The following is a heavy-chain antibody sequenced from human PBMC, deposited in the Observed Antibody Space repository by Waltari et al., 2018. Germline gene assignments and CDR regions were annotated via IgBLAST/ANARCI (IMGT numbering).Heavy chain of an antibody. D-gene: IGHD6-13*01. CDR3: ARGRGGQQLVRDNWFDP. Sequence: QVQLQESGPGLVKPSQTLSLTCTVSGGSISSGSYYWHWIRPPAGKGLEWIGRIYTSGSTNYNPSLKSRVTISVDTSKNQFSLKLSSVTAADTAVYYCARGRGGQQLVRDNWFDPWGQGTLVTVSS. V-gene: IGHV4-61*02. J-gene: IGHJ5*02. CDR1: GGSISSGSYY. CDR2: IYTSGST.